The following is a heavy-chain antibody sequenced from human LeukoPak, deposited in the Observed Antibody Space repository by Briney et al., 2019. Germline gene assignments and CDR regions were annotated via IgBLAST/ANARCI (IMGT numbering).Heavy chain of an antibody. J-gene: IGHJ4*02. CDR1: GYSISSGYY. Sequence: PSETLSLTCTVSGYSISSGYYWGWIRQPPGKGLEWIGSIYHSGSTYYNPSLKSRVTISVDTSKNQFSLKLSSVTAADTAVYYCARGPDSVRSYFDYWGQGTLVTVSP. D-gene: IGHD4-17*01. V-gene: IGHV4-38-2*02. CDR3: ARGPDSVRSYFDY. CDR2: IYHSGST.